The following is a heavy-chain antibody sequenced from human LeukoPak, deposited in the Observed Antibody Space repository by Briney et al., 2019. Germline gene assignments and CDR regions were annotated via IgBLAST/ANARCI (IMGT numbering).Heavy chain of an antibody. CDR1: GFTFSSYW. CDR2: IKQDGSEK. Sequence: GGSLRLSCAASGFTFSSYWMSWVRQAPGKGLEWVANIKQDGSEKYYVDSVKGRFTISRDNAKNSLYLQMNSLRAEDTALYYCAKDAISLYVSTYGMDVWGQGTTVTVSS. J-gene: IGHJ6*02. D-gene: IGHD3-22*01. V-gene: IGHV3-7*03. CDR3: AKDAISLYVSTYGMDV.